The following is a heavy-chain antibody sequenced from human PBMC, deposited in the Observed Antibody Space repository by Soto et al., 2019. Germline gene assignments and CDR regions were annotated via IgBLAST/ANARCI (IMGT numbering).Heavy chain of an antibody. J-gene: IGHJ4*02. CDR2: TSYDGNNR. CDR1: GFSFSSYV. CDR3: AGVYYGGDSVNNF. Sequence: WGSLRLSCAGSGFSFSSYVLSWVRQAPGRGLEWVAATSYDGNNRYYADSVKGRFIISRDNSKNTLDLEMETPRPEDTAVYYCAGVYYGGDSVNNFWGQGTPVTVSS. V-gene: IGHV3-30-3*01. D-gene: IGHD2-21*02.